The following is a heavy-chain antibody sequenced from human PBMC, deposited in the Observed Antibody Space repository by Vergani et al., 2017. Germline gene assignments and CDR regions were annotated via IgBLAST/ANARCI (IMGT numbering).Heavy chain of an antibody. CDR1: GFTFSSYA. D-gene: IGHD4-23*01. CDR3: ARDHSIGGLLYYFDY. CDR2: ISYDGSNK. J-gene: IGHJ4*02. V-gene: IGHV3-30-3*01. Sequence: QVQLVESGGGVVQPGRSLRLSCAASGFTFSSYAMHWVRQAPGKGLEWVAVISYDGSNKYYADSVKGRFTISRDNSKNTLYLQMKSLRAEDTAVYYCARDHSIGGLLYYFDYWGQGTLVTVSS.